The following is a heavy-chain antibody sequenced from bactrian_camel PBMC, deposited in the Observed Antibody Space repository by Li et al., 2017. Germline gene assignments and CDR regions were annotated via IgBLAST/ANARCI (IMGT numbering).Heavy chain of an antibody. CDR2: IASGGGST. CDR3: AYGTRAAGERCSKITISYTS. D-gene: IGHD1*01. Sequence: DVQLVESGGGLVQPGGSLRLSCAASGFTFSSYAMGWVRQAPGKGLEWVSGIASGGGSTYYADSVRGRFTISRDRAKEKDVYLQMNNLKPEDTAKYYCAYGTRAAGERCSKITISYTSWGQGTQVTVS. CDR1: GFTFSSYA. V-gene: IGHV3S31*01. J-gene: IGHJ4*01.